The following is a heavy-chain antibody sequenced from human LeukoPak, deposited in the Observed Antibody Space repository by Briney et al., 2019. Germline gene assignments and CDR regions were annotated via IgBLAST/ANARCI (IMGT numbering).Heavy chain of an antibody. CDR2: INHSGST. V-gene: IGHV4-34*01. J-gene: IGHJ3*02. CDR3: ARRSIAVAPRRAFDI. Sequence: PSETLSLTCAVYGGSFSGYYWSWIRQPSGKGLEWIGEINHSGSTNYNPSLKSRVTISVDTSKNQFSLKLSSVTAADTAVYYCARRSIAVAPRRAFDIWGQGTMVTVSS. D-gene: IGHD6-19*01. CDR1: GGSFSGYY.